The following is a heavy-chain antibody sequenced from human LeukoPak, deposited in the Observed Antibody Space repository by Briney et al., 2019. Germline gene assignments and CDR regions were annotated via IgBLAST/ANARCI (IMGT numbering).Heavy chain of an antibody. CDR1: GYTLTSYA. J-gene: IGHJ4*02. CDR3: ARGKATVTSFSFDY. CDR2: INPGNGNT. Sequence: ASVKASCKASGYTLTSYALHWVRQAPGQGLEWMAWINPGNGNTQHSQRFKGRVTITRDTSTSTAYMELSSLTSEDTAMYYCARGKATVTSFSFDYWGQGILVTVSS. D-gene: IGHD4-11*01. V-gene: IGHV1-3*01.